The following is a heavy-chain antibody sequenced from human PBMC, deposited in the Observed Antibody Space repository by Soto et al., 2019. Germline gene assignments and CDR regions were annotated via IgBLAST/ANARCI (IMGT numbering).Heavy chain of an antibody. CDR1: GGSISSGGYY. Sequence: SETLSLTCTVSGGSISSGGYYWSWIRQHPGKGLEWIGYIYYSGSTYYNPSLKSRVTISVDTSKNQFSLKLSSVTAADTAVYYCASLSYDFLSGYFVPDDAFEMWGQGTMVTVSS. CDR2: IYYSGST. V-gene: IGHV4-31*03. D-gene: IGHD3-3*01. J-gene: IGHJ3*02. CDR3: ASLSYDFLSGYFVPDDAFEM.